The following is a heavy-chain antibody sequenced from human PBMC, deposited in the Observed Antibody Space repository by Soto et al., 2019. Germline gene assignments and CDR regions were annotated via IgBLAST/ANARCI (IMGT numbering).Heavy chain of an antibody. J-gene: IGHJ6*02. Sequence: GGSPRLSFAASGFNVSGYGMHWVRQAPGKGVEWVAVISYDGSNKYYADSVKGRFTISRDNSKNTLYLQMNSLRAEDTAVYYCARYYYDSSGYYYGYGMDVWGQGTTVTVSS. CDR3: ARYYYDSSGYYYGYGMDV. D-gene: IGHD3-22*01. CDR2: ISYDGSNK. CDR1: GFNVSGYG. V-gene: IGHV3-30*03.